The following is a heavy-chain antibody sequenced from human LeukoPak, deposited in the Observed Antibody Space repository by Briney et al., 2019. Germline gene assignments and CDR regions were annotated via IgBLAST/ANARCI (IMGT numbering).Heavy chain of an antibody. J-gene: IGHJ4*02. D-gene: IGHD1-26*01. CDR3: ARTDMNGGSYYHFDS. CDR1: GFTFTTYS. Sequence: GRSLRLSCAASGFTFTTYSMNWVRQAPGKGLEWVTYICSSRGTICYAYSVKGRFSKSRFNAKRSLYRQMINLRDEDTAVYYCARTDMNGGSYYHFDSWGQGTLVTVSS. V-gene: IGHV3-48*02. CDR2: ICSSRGTI.